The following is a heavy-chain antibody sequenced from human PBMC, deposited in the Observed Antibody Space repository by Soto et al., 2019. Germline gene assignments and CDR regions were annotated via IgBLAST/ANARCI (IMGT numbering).Heavy chain of an antibody. Sequence: ASVKVSCKASGYTFTSYGIHWVRQAPGQRLEWMGWINAANGDTKYSPKFQGRVTITRDTSASTAYMELSSLRSEDTAVYYCVRRHVSATGIDWFDPWGQLTLVTVSS. CDR3: VRRHVSATGIDWFDP. CDR2: INAANGDT. V-gene: IGHV1-3*01. D-gene: IGHD6-13*01. J-gene: IGHJ5*02. CDR1: GYTFTSYG.